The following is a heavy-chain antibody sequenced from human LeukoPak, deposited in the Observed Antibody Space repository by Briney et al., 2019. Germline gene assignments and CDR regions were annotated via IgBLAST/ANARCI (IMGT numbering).Heavy chain of an antibody. CDR2: INPNSVT. CDR3: AREAGVYSSSWHLFDY. D-gene: IGHD6-13*01. Sequence: GASVKVSCRASGYTFTDYYIHWVRQAPGQGLEWMGWINPNSVTNYAQKFQGRVTMTRDTSISTAYMELRSLRSDDTAVYYCAREAGVYSSSWHLFDYWGQGTLVTVSS. J-gene: IGHJ4*02. CDR1: GYTFTDYY. V-gene: IGHV1-2*02.